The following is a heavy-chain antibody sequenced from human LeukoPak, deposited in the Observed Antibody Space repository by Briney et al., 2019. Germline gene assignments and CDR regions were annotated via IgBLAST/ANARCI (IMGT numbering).Heavy chain of an antibody. V-gene: IGHV3-9*01. CDR1: GFTFDDYA. D-gene: IGHD1-7*01. Sequence: GGSLRLSCAASGFTFDDYAMRWVRQAPGKGLEWVSGISWNSGSIGYADSVKGRFTISRDNAKNSLYLQMNSLRAEDTAVYYCARGELELYFDYWGQGTLVTVSS. CDR2: ISWNSGSI. J-gene: IGHJ4*02. CDR3: ARGELELYFDY.